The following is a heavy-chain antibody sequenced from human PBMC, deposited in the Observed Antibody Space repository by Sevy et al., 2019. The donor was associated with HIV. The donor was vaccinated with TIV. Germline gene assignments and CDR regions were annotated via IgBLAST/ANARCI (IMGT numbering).Heavy chain of an antibody. V-gene: IGHV3-23*01. CDR1: GFAFYDYS. D-gene: IGHD2-8*01. Sequence: WGSLRLSCAASGFAFYDYSMSWIRQAPGKGLEWVATLSFGCGKINYADSVKGRFTISRDNSKNSFYLQMDNLRVEYTALYYCAREGCTRPHDYWGQGTRVTVSS. CDR2: LSFGCGKI. J-gene: IGHJ4*02. CDR3: AREGCTRPHDY.